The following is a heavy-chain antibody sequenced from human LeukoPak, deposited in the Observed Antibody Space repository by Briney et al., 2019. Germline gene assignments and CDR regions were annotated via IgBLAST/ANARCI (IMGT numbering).Heavy chain of an antibody. CDR3: ARYCSSTSRSTPFDY. J-gene: IGHJ4*02. Sequence: GGSLRLSCAASGFIVSSNYMSWVRQAPGKGLEWVSVLYSGGSTYYADSVKGRFTISRDNSKNTLYLQMNSLRAEDTAVYYCARYCSSTSRSTPFDYWGQGTLVTVSS. D-gene: IGHD2-2*02. CDR2: LYSGGST. CDR1: GFIVSSNY. V-gene: IGHV3-53*01.